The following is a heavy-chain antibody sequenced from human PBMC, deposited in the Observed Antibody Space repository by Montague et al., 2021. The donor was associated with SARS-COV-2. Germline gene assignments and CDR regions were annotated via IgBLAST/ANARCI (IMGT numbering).Heavy chain of an antibody. D-gene: IGHD6-13*01. CDR3: AKDIDGHSSTFDY. CDR2: ISWNSGSI. Sequence: SLRLSCAASGFTFDDYAMHWVRQAPGKGLEWVSGISWNSGSIGYADSAKGRFTTSRDNAKNSLYLQMDSLRAEDTALYYCAKDIDGHSSTFDYWGQGTLVTVSS. CDR1: GFTFDDYA. V-gene: IGHV3-9*01. J-gene: IGHJ4*02.